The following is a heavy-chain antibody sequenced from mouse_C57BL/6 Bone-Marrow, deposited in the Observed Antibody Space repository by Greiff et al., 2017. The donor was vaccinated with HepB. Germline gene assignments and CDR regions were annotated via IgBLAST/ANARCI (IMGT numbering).Heavy chain of an antibody. CDR1: GYTFTSYG. J-gene: IGHJ3*01. Sequence: LVESGAELARPGASVKLSCKASGYTFTSYGISWVKQRTGQGLEWIGEIYPRSGNTYYNEKFKGKATLTADKSSSTAYMELRSLTSEDSAVYFCARDDYGGFAYWGQGTLVTVSA. CDR3: ARDDYGGFAY. V-gene: IGHV1-81*01. D-gene: IGHD2-4*01. CDR2: IYPRSGNT.